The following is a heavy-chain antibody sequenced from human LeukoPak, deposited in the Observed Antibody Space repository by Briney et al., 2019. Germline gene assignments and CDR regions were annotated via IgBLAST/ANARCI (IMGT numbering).Heavy chain of an antibody. CDR1: GGSISSYY. J-gene: IGHJ4*02. D-gene: IGHD6-13*01. CDR3: ARVTGYMTEDYFDY. V-gene: IGHV4-59*01. Sequence: SETLSLTCTVSGGSISSYYWSWIRQPPGKGLEWIGYIYYSGSTNYNPSLKSRVTISVDTSKNQFSLRLSSVTAADTAVYYCARVTGYMTEDYFDYWGQGTLITVSS. CDR2: IYYSGST.